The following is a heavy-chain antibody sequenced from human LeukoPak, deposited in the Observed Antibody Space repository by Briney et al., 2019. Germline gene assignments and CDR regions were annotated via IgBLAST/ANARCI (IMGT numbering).Heavy chain of an antibody. CDR3: ARGGYCSSTSCYNFDY. Sequence: QPGGSLRLSCAASGFTVSSNEMSWVRQAPGKGLEWVANIKQDGSEKYYVDSVKGRFTISRDNAKNSLYLQMNSLRAEDTAVYYCARGGYCSSTSCYNFDYWGQGTLVTVSS. J-gene: IGHJ4*02. CDR1: GFTVSSNE. CDR2: IKQDGSEK. D-gene: IGHD2-2*02. V-gene: IGHV3-7*01.